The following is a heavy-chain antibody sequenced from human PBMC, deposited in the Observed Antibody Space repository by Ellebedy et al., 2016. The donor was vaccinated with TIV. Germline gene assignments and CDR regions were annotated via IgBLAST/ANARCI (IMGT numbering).Heavy chain of an antibody. J-gene: IGHJ6*02. Sequence: SETLSLXXAVYGGSFSGYYWSWIRQPPGKGLEWIGEINHSGSTNYNPSLKSRVTISVDTSKNQFSLKLSSVTAADTAVYYCARNLAILTGYYHYYYYGMDVWGQGTTVTVSS. CDR2: INHSGST. CDR1: GGSFSGYY. CDR3: ARNLAILTGYYHYYYYGMDV. D-gene: IGHD3-9*01. V-gene: IGHV4-34*01.